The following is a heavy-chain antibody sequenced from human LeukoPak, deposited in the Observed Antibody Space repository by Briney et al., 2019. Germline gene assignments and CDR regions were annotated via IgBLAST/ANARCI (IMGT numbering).Heavy chain of an antibody. CDR1: GGTFSSYA. V-gene: IGHV1-69*01. CDR2: IIPIFGTA. J-gene: IGHJ4*02. D-gene: IGHD3-10*01. CDR3: ASVGSGSYPFDY. Sequence: SCKASGGTFSSYAISWVRQAPGQGLEWMGGIIPIFGTANYAQKFQGRITITADVSTSTAYMELSSLRSEDTAVYYCASVGSGSYPFDYWGQGTLVTVSS.